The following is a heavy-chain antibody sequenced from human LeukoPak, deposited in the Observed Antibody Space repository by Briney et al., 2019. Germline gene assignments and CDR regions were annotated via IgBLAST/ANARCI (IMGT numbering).Heavy chain of an antibody. CDR3: VRVPNWKYGWFDP. Sequence: GGSLRPSCAASGFTFSSYGMNWVRQAPGKGLEWVSCISSSSSYIYYADSVKGRFTISRDNAKNSLYLQMNSLRAGDTAVYYCVRVPNWKYGWFDPWGQGTLVTVSS. V-gene: IGHV3-21*01. CDR1: GFTFSSYG. CDR2: ISSSSSYI. J-gene: IGHJ5*02. D-gene: IGHD1-7*01.